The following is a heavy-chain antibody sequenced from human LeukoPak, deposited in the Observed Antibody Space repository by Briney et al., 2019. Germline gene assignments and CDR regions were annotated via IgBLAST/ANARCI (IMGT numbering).Heavy chain of an antibody. D-gene: IGHD3-3*01. V-gene: IGHV4-34*01. Sequence: SETLSLTCAVYGGSFSGYYWSWIRQPPGKGLERIGEINHSGSTNYNPSLTSRVTISVDTSKNQFSLKLSSVTAADTAVYYCARARGRITIFGVVMFDYWGQGTLVTVSS. CDR2: INHSGST. J-gene: IGHJ4*02. CDR1: GGSFSGYY. CDR3: ARARGRITIFGVVMFDY.